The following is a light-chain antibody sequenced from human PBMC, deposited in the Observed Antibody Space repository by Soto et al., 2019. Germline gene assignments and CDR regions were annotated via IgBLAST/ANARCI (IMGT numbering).Light chain of an antibody. V-gene: IGKV3-11*01. CDR1: QSVSSY. CDR3: QQRSSNWPRT. Sequence: EIVLTQSPATLSLSPGERATLSCRASQSVSSYLAWYQQKPGQAPRLLIYDASNRATGIPARFSGSGSGTDFTLTISSLEPEDFAVYYCQQRSSNWPRTFGHGTKLEIK. CDR2: DAS. J-gene: IGKJ2*01.